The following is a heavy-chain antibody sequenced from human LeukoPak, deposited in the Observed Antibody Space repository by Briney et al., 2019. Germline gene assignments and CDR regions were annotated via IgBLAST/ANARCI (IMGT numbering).Heavy chain of an antibody. CDR3: ARDSASSGWSPRGEYYFDY. J-gene: IGHJ4*02. CDR2: INPNSGGT. V-gene: IGHV1-2*02. Sequence: ASVKVSCKASGYAFTGYYMHWVRQAPGQGLEWMGWINPNSGGTNYAQKFQGRVTMTRDTSISTAYMELSRLRADDTAVYYCARDSASSGWSPRGEYYFDYWGQGTLVTVSS. CDR1: GYAFTGYY. D-gene: IGHD6-19*01.